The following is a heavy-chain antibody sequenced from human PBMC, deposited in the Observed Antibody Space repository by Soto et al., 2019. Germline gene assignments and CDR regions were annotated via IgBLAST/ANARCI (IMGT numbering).Heavy chain of an antibody. J-gene: IGHJ3*02. CDR2: SNHSGGT. Sequence: QVQLQQWGAGLLKPSETLSLTCGVYGGSFSGYSWSWIRQPPGKGLEWIGESNHSGGTNYNPSLKSRVTISVDTSKNQFSLKLSSVTAADTAVYYCARVVPPPNRNWGMWSGAFDIWGQGTMVTVSS. CDR1: GGSFSGYS. D-gene: IGHD7-27*01. V-gene: IGHV4-34*01. CDR3: ARVVPPPNRNWGMWSGAFDI.